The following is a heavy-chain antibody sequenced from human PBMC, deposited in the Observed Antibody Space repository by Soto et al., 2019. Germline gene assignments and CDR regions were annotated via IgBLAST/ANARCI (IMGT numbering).Heavy chain of an antibody. CDR2: INAANGDT. CDR3: AREGGVLSAAVGDYSDY. J-gene: IGHJ4*02. Sequence: QVQLVQSGADVRKPGASVTMSCKASGYIFTDYAMHWVRQAPGQGFQWMGRINAANGDTRYSQNFRGRVSITRDASARTAYMELRSLTSGDSAMYYCAREGGVLSAAVGDYSDYWGQGTLITVSS. V-gene: IGHV1-3*01. D-gene: IGHD2-2*01. CDR1: GYIFTDYA.